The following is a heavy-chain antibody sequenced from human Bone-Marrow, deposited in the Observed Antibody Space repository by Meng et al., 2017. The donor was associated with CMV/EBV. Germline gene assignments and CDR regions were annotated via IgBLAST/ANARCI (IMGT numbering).Heavy chain of an antibody. D-gene: IGHD2-2*02. CDR2: IIPIFAIA. CDR3: ARDRTGDCSSTSCYNYYYYYGMDV. V-gene: IGHV1-69*05. Sequence: SVKVSCKASGYTFTDFYMHWVRQAPGQGLEWMGGIIPIFAIANYAQKFQGRVTITTDESTSTAYMELSSLRSEDTAVYYCARDRTGDCSSTSCYNYYYYYGMDVWGQGTTVTVSS. CDR1: GYTFTDFY. J-gene: IGHJ6*02.